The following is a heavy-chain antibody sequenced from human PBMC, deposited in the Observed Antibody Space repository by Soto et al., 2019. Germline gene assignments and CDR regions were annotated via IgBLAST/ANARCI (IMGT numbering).Heavy chain of an antibody. D-gene: IGHD1-26*01. CDR1: GFTFSSYA. CDR3: AKDQFPLTVVIGIGWFDP. V-gene: IGHV3-23*01. Sequence: GGSLRLSCAASGFTFSSYAMSWVRQAPGKGLEWVSAISGSGGSTYYADSVKGRFTISRDNSKNTLYLQMNSMRAEATALYYCAKDQFPLTVVIGIGWFDPWGQGTLVTVSS. CDR2: ISGSGGST. J-gene: IGHJ5*02.